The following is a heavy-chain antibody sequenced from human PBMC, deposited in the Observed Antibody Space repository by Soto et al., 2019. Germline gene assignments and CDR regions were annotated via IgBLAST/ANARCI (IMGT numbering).Heavy chain of an antibody. CDR1: GYTFTGYY. V-gene: IGHV1-2*02. CDR3: ARRGPGTYFDY. Sequence: ASVKVSCKASGYTFTGYYMHWVRQAPGQGLEWMGWINPNSGGTYYADSVKGRFTISRDNSKNTLYLQMNSLRAEDTAVYYCARRGPGTYFDYWGQGTLVTVSS. CDR2: INPNSGGT. D-gene: IGHD6-13*01. J-gene: IGHJ4*02.